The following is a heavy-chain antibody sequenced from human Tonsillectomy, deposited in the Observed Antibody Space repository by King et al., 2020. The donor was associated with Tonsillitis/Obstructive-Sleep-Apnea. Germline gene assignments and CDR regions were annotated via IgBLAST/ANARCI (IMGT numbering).Heavy chain of an antibody. CDR3: ARDGYNYGYAGYFDY. Sequence: VQLVESGGGVVQPGRSLRLSCTASGFIFSSYTIHWVRQAPGKGLEWVAVISYDGNRKYYADSVKGRFTISRDTSRSTLFLQMNSLTAEDTAVYYCARDGYNYGYAGYFDYWGQGTLVTVSS. V-gene: IGHV3-30*04. J-gene: IGHJ4*02. CDR1: GFIFSSYT. CDR2: ISYDGNRK. D-gene: IGHD5-18*01.